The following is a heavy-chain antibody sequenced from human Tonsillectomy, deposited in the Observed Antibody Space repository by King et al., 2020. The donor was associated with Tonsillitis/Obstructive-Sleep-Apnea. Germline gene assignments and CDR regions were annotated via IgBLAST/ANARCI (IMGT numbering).Heavy chain of an antibody. CDR2: ISYSGST. D-gene: IGHD6-19*01. CDR3: ARAPEGGGSSGRLGFDY. CDR1: GGSIRSSSHF. Sequence: LQLQESGPGLVKPSETLSLTCTVSGGSIRSSSHFWGLIRQPPGKGLEWIGSISYSGSTYYNPSLRSRVTMSVDTSKTQFSLKLSSVTAADTAVYYCARAPEGGGSSGRLGFDYWGQGTLVTVSS. J-gene: IGHJ4*02. V-gene: IGHV4-39*01.